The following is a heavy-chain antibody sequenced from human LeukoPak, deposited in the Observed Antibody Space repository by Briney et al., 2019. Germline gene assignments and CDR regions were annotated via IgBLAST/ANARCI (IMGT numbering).Heavy chain of an antibody. D-gene: IGHD2-8*02. CDR3: ARDQLYCSGGICYFDY. V-gene: IGHV4-59*12. J-gene: IGHJ4*02. CDR1: GGSMNSYY. CDR2: IYYSGST. Sequence: KPSETLSLTCSVSGGSMNSYYWSWIRQSPGKGLEWIGYIYYSGSTNYNPSLKSRVTISVDTSKNQFSLKLSSVTAADTAVYYCARDQLYCSGGICYFDYWGQGTLVTVSS.